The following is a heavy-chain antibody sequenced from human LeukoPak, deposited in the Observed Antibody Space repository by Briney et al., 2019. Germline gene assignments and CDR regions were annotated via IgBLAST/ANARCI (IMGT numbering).Heavy chain of an antibody. J-gene: IGHJ4*02. CDR1: VFTFVSNA. CDR3: AKLLRGVVVPYFDY. V-gene: IGHV3-23*01. D-gene: IGHD3-10*01. Sequence: GGSLRLSCAASVFTFVSNAMSWVRQAPGKGLEWVSAISGSGDRTHYDDSVKGRFTVSRDNSKSTLFLQMNSLRAEDTAVYYCAKLLRGVVVPYFDYWGQGTLVTVSS. CDR2: ISGSGDRT.